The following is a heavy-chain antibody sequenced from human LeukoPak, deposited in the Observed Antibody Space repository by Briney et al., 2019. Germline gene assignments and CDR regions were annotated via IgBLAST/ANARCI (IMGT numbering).Heavy chain of an antibody. D-gene: IGHD3-10*01. CDR3: ARSGFTRFGELFPFDY. CDR2: IYWNDDK. J-gene: IGHJ4*02. CDR1: GFSLSTSGVG. V-gene: IGHV2-5*01. Sequence: SGPTLVNPTQTLTLTCTFSGFSLSTSGVGVGWIRQPPGKALEWLALIYWNDDKRYSPSLKSRLTITKDTSKNQVVLTMTNMDPVDTATYYCARSGFTRFGELFPFDYWGQGTLVTVPS.